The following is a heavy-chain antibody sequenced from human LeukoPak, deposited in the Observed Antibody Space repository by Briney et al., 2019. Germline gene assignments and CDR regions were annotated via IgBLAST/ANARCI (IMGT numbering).Heavy chain of an antibody. CDR1: GFTFSSYG. V-gene: IGHV3-33*01. CDR2: IWFDGSKK. CDR3: ARDVGVTVADIDY. Sequence: GGSLRLSCAVSGFTFSSYGMHWVRQAPGKGLEWVAVIWFDGSKKYYADSVKGRYTISGDNSKSTLYLQMNSLRADDTAVYYCARDVGVTVADIDYWGQGTLVTVPS. D-gene: IGHD6-19*01. J-gene: IGHJ4*02.